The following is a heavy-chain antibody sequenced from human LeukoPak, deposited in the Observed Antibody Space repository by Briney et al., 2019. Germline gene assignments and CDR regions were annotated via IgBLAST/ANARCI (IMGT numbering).Heavy chain of an antibody. J-gene: IGHJ4*02. V-gene: IGHV3-48*04. D-gene: IGHD4-17*01. CDR3: AMGGSYGDYVTHY. CDR2: ISSSSSTI. Sequence: PGGSLRLSCAASGFTFSSYSMNWVRQAPGKGLEWVSYISSSSSTIYYADSVKGRFTISRDNSKNSLYLQMNSLRAEDTALYYCAMGGSYGDYVTHYWGQGTLVTVSS. CDR1: GFTFSSYS.